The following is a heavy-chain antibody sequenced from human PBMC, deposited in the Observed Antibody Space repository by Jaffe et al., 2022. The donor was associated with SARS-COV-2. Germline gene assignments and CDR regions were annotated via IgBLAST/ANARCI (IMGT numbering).Heavy chain of an antibody. CDR3: ARDPSSWRYFDL. D-gene: IGHD6-13*01. CDR1: GFTFSSYA. CDR2: ISYDGSNK. V-gene: IGHV3-30*04. Sequence: QVQLVESGGGVVQPGRSLRLSCAASGFTFSSYAMHWVRQAPGKGLEWVAVISYDGSNKYYADSVKGRFTISRDNSKNTLYLQMNSLRAEDTAVYYCARDPSSWRYFDLWGRGTLVTVSS. J-gene: IGHJ2*01.